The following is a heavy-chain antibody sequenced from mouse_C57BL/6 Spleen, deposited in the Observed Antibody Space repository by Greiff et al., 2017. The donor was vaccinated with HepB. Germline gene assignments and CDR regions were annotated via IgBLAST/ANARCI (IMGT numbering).Heavy chain of an antibody. Sequence: QVQLQQSGAELVRPGASVTLSCKASGYTFTDYEMHWVKQTPVHGLEWIGAIDPETGGTAYNQKFKGKAILTADKSSSTAYMELRSLTSEDSAVYYCTRKDGYYGFAYWGQGTLVTVSA. D-gene: IGHD2-3*01. J-gene: IGHJ3*01. CDR1: GYTFTDYE. CDR2: IDPETGGT. V-gene: IGHV1-15*01. CDR3: TRKDGYYGFAY.